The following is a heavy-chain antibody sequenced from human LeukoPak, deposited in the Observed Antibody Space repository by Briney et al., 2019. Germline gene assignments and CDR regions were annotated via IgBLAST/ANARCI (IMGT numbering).Heavy chain of an antibody. CDR2: IKQDGSEK. V-gene: IGHV3-7*01. CDR3: ARGYRPYYFDY. J-gene: IGHJ4*02. CDR1: GFTFSSYW. D-gene: IGHD2-2*02. Sequence: GGSLRLSCAASGFTFSSYWMTWVRQAPGKGLEWVANIKQDGSEKYYVDSVKGRFTISRDNAKNSLYLQMNSLRAEDTAVYYCARGYRPYYFDYWGQGTLVTVSS.